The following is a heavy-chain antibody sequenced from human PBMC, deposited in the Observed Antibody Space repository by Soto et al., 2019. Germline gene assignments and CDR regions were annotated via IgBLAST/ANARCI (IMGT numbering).Heavy chain of an antibody. J-gene: IGHJ4*02. CDR3: ARSLGSAAGWSFDV. CDR2: KSISGST. V-gene: IGHV4-4*07. Sequence: SETLSLTCTVSGASMSDYFWTWIRLPAGKRLEWIGRKSISGSTDYNPSLKGRASMSVDTSKNQFSLRLISVTAADTALYYCARSLGSAAGWSFDVWGQGILVTVSS. CDR1: GASMSDYF. D-gene: IGHD3-16*01.